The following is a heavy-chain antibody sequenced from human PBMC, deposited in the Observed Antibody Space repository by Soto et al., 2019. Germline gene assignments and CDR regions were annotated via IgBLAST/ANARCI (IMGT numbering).Heavy chain of an antibody. J-gene: IGHJ4*02. CDR3: ARSLGSAAGWSFDV. CDR2: KSISGST. V-gene: IGHV4-4*07. Sequence: SETLSLTCTVSGASMSDYFWTWIRLPAGKRLEWIGRKSISGSTDYNPSLKGRASMSVDTSKNQFSLRLISVTAADTALYYCARSLGSAAGWSFDVWGQGILVTVSS. CDR1: GASMSDYF. D-gene: IGHD3-16*01.